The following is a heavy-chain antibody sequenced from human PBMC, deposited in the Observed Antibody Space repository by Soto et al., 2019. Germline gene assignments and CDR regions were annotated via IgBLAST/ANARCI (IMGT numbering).Heavy chain of an antibody. Sequence: SETLSLTCTVSGGSISSGGYYWSWIRQHPGKGLEWIGYIYYSGSTYYNPSLKSRVTISVDTSKNQFSLKLSSVTAADTAVYYCARDREVDYGDYYYYYGMDVWGQGPTVTVSS. D-gene: IGHD4-17*01. CDR2: IYYSGST. J-gene: IGHJ6*02. V-gene: IGHV4-31*03. CDR1: GGSISSGGYY. CDR3: ARDREVDYGDYYYYYGMDV.